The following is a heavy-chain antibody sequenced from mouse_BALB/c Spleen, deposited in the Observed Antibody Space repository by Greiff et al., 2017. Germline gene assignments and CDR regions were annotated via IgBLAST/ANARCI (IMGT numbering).Heavy chain of an antibody. CDR1: GYSITSDYA. CDR2: ISYSGST. Sequence: EVQLQESGPGLVKPSQSLSLTCTVTGYSITSDYAWNWIRQFPGNKLEWMGYISYSGSTSYNPSLKSRISITRDTSKNQFFLQLNSVTTEDTATYYCARAGGSGYFEVWGAGTTVTVSS. J-gene: IGHJ1*01. CDR3: ARAGGSGYFEV. V-gene: IGHV3-2*02.